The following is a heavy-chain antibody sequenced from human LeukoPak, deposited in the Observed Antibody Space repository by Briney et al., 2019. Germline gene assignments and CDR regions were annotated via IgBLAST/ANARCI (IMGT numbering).Heavy chain of an antibody. CDR2: MNPHSGNT. V-gene: IGHV1-8*01. J-gene: IGHJ4*02. Sequence: ASVKVSCKASGYTFTTYDVNWVRQASGQGLEWMGWMNPHSGNTGYAQKFQGRVTMTRDTSINTAYMELSSLTSDDTAVYYCTRAPVPGNYWGQGTLVTVSS. D-gene: IGHD3-10*01. CDR3: TRAPVPGNY. CDR1: GYTFTTYD.